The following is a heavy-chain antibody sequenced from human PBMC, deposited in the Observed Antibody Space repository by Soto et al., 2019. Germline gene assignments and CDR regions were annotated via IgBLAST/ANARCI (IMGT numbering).Heavy chain of an antibody. J-gene: IGHJ6*02. CDR3: ATGLYDSSGSLVMDV. V-gene: IGHV1-24*01. Sequence: ASVKVSCKVSGYTLTELSMHWVRQAPGKGLEWMGGFDPEDGETIYAQKFQGRVTMTEDTSTDTAYMELSSLRSEDTAVYYCATGLYDSSGSLVMDVRGQGTKVTVS. CDR1: GYTLTELS. D-gene: IGHD3-22*01. CDR2: FDPEDGET.